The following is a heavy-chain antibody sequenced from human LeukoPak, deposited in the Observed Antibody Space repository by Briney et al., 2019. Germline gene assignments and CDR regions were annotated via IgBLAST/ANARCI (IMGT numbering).Heavy chain of an antibody. D-gene: IGHD2-15*01. CDR1: GFTFSTYG. CDR2: IRYDGSNE. J-gene: IGHJ6*03. Sequence: GGSLRLSCAASGFTFSTYGIHWVRQAPGKGLEWVAFIRYDGSNEYYTDSVKGRFTIARDNSKNTLYLQMSSLRTEDTAVYYCAKDGYCSGGSCYYYYMDVWGKGTTVTVSS. CDR3: AKDGYCSGGSCYYYYMDV. V-gene: IGHV3-30*02.